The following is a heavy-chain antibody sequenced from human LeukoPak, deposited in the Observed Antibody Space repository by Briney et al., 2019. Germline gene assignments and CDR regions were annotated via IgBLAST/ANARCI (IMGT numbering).Heavy chain of an antibody. J-gene: IGHJ4*02. D-gene: IGHD5-12*01. V-gene: IGHV4-59*12. CDR1: GDSINNEY. CDR2: MYNSGST. CDR3: ARVLSYSGYEFDY. Sequence: SETLSLTCTVSGDSINNEYWTWIRRPPGKGLEWIGYMYNSGSTKYDPSLKSQVTISIDTSKNQFSLELSSVTAADTAVYYCARVLSYSGYEFDYWGRGTPVTVSS.